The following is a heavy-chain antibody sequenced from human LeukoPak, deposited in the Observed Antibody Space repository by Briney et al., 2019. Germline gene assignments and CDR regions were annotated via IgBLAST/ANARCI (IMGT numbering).Heavy chain of an antibody. Sequence: GGSLRVSCAASGFTFSSYAMSWVRQAPGKGLEWVSAISGSGGSTYYADSVKGRFTISRDNSKNTLYLQMNSLRAEDTAVYYCAKDHYDYVWGSYRADYWGQGTLVTVSS. CDR1: GFTFSSYA. D-gene: IGHD3-16*02. J-gene: IGHJ4*02. CDR3: AKDHYDYVWGSYRADY. CDR2: ISGSGGST. V-gene: IGHV3-23*01.